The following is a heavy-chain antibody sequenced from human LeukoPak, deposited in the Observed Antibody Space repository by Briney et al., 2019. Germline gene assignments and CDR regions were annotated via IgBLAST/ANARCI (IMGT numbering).Heavy chain of an antibody. J-gene: IGHJ5*02. V-gene: IGHV1-69*13. CDR1: GGTFSSYA. CDR3: AREDSSGYYPKLGP. D-gene: IGHD3-22*01. Sequence: SVTVSCKASGGTFSSYAISWVRQAPGQGLEWMGGIIPIIGTANYAQKSQGRVMITADESTSTAYMELSSLRSEDTAVYYCAREDSSGYYPKLGPWGQGTLVTVSS. CDR2: IIPIIGTA.